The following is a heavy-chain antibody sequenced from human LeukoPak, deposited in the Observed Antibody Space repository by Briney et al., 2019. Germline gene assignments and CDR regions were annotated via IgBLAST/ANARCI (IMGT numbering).Heavy chain of an antibody. J-gene: IGHJ6*02. D-gene: IGHD3-10*01. Sequence: ASVKVSCKASGYTFTSYGISWVRQAPGQGLEWMGWISAYNGNTNYAQKLQGRVTMTTDTSTSTAYMELRSLRSDDTAVYYCAKDLGITMVRGVPHYYYGMDVWSQGTTVTVSS. CDR2: ISAYNGNT. CDR3: AKDLGITMVRGVPHYYYGMDV. CDR1: GYTFTSYG. V-gene: IGHV1-18*01.